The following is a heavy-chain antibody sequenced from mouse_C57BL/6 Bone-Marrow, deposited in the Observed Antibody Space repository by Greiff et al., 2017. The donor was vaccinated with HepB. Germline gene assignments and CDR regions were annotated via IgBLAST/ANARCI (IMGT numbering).Heavy chain of an antibody. CDR2: IRNKANGYTT. D-gene: IGHD1-1*01. J-gene: IGHJ1*03. CDR1: GFTFTDYY. Sequence: EVKLMESGGGLVQPGGSLSLSCAASGFTFTDYYMSWVRQPPGKALEWLGFIRNKANGYTTEYSASVKGRFTISRDNSQSILYLQMNALRAEDSATYYCARITTVVEWYFDVWGTGTTVTVSS. CDR3: ARITTVVEWYFDV. V-gene: IGHV7-3*01.